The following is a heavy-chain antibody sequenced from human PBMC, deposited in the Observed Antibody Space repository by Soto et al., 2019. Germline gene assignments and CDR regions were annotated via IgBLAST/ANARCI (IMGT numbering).Heavy chain of an antibody. D-gene: IGHD3-3*01. Sequence: SETLSLTCTVSGGSISSYYWSWIRQPPGKGLEWIGYIYYSGSTNYNPSLKSRVTISVDTSKNQFSLKLSSVTAADTAVYYCARDRFLEGCMDVWGKGTTVTVSS. CDR1: GGSISSYY. CDR3: ARDRFLEGCMDV. V-gene: IGHV4-59*01. J-gene: IGHJ6*03. CDR2: IYYSGST.